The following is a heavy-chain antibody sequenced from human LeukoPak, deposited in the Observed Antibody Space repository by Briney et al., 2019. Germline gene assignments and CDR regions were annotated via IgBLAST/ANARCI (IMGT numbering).Heavy chain of an antibody. CDR3: PKGVSSIAARAGDY. Sequence: PGGSLRLSCVASGFTFSNYAMNWVRQAPGKGLEWVSGVSGGGSSTYYADSVKGRFTISRDNSKNMLYLQMNSLRAEDTAVYYCPKGVSSIAARAGDYWGQGTLVTVSS. D-gene: IGHD6-6*01. V-gene: IGHV3-23*01. CDR2: VSGGGSST. CDR1: GFTFSNYA. J-gene: IGHJ4*02.